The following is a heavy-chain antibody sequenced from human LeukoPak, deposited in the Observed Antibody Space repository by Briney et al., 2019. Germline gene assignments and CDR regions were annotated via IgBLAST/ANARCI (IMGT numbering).Heavy chain of an antibody. CDR3: AKVYYGSGTDPTFYYMDV. CDR1: GFTFSSYS. CDR2: ISSSSSYI. Sequence: GSLRLSCAASGFTFSSYSMNWVRQAPGKGLEWASSISSSSSYIYYADSVKGRFTIFRDNSKNTLDLQMNSLRAEDTALYYCAKVYYGSGTDPTFYYMDVWGKGTTVTVSS. D-gene: IGHD3-10*01. J-gene: IGHJ6*03. V-gene: IGHV3-21*04.